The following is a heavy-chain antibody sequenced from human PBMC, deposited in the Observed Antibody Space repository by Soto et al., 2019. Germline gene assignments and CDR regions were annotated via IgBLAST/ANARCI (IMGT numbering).Heavy chain of an antibody. CDR3: ARGGVY. Sequence: EVQLVESGGDLGQPGGSLRLSCAASGFTFSSHEMNWIRQAPGKGLEWVSYISSSGTTMYYADSVKGRFTISRDNAKNSLFLQMNSLRAEDTALYYCARGGVYWGQGTLVTVSS. CDR2: ISSSGTTM. CDR1: GFTFSSHE. V-gene: IGHV3-48*03. D-gene: IGHD2-8*01. J-gene: IGHJ4*02.